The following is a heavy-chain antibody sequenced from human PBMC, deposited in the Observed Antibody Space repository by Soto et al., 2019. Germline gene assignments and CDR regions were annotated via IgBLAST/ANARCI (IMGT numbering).Heavy chain of an antibody. CDR1: GFTFSSYS. Sequence: GGSLRLSCAASGFTFSSYSMTWVRQGPEKGLEWVSEISADGARTYYADSVKGRFTVSRDNSKNTLYLELNNLSAEDTAVYHCAKNQGVELVPLATVDWFDPWGQGSVVTVSS. V-gene: IGHV3-23*01. CDR3: AKNQGVELVPLATVDWFDP. D-gene: IGHD1-26*01. CDR2: ISADGART. J-gene: IGHJ5*02.